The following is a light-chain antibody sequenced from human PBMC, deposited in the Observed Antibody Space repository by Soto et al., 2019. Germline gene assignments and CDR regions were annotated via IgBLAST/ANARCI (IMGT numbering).Light chain of an antibody. Sequence: QSALTQPASVSGSPGQSITISCTGTSRDVGGYNYVSWYQQHPGKAPKLMIYEVSNRPSGVSKRFSGSKSGNTASLTISGLQAEDEADYYCSSYTSSSTLGVFGTGTKVTVL. J-gene: IGLJ1*01. CDR1: SRDVGGYNY. CDR2: EVS. CDR3: SSYTSSSTLGV. V-gene: IGLV2-14*01.